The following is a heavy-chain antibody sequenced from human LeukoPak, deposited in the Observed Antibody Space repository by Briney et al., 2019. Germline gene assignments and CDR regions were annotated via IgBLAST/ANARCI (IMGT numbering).Heavy chain of an antibody. V-gene: IGHV1-69*05. CDR3: ARASSDDTAMATPFAY. CDR2: IIPIFGTA. CDR1: GGTFSSYA. Sequence: GASVKVSCKASGGTFSSYAISWVRQAPGRGLEWMGRIIPIFGTANYAQKVQGRVTITTDESTSTGYMELSSLRSEDTAIYCCARASSDDTAMATPFAYWGQGTLVTVSS. J-gene: IGHJ4*02. D-gene: IGHD5-18*01.